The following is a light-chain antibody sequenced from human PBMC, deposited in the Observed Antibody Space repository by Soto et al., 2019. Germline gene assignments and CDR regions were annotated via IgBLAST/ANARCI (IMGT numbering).Light chain of an antibody. V-gene: IGKV3-15*01. CDR3: QQYNDWPPIT. CDR2: YAS. CDR1: QSVSNN. J-gene: IGKJ5*01. Sequence: EIMMTQSPVTLSVSPGERATLSCRASQSVSNNLAWYQQKPGQAPRLLIYYASTRATGIPARFSGSGSGTEFTLTISSLQSEDFAPYYCQQYNDWPPITFGQGTRLEIK.